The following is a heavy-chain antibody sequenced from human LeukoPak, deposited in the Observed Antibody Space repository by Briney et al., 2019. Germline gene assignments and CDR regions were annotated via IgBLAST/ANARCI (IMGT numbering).Heavy chain of an antibody. Sequence: GGSLRLSCAASGFTFSDYGMHWVRQAPGRGREGVALISGDTSNKYYADSVKGRFTISRDTSKNTVYLQMDSLRADDTAVYYCVKDRRGTWSFDYWGQGTLVTVSS. CDR2: ISGDTSNK. V-gene: IGHV3-30*18. CDR3: VKDRRGTWSFDY. J-gene: IGHJ4*02. CDR1: GFTFSDYG. D-gene: IGHD2-8*02.